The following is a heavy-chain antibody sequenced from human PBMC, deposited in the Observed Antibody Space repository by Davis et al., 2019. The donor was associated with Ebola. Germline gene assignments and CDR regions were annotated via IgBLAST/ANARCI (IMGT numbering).Heavy chain of an antibody. J-gene: IGHJ4*02. D-gene: IGHD5-24*01. CDR1: GYSFTSYW. CDR2: IYPGDSDT. CDR3: ARRVADGYKTKSFDL. V-gene: IGHV5-51*01. Sequence: GESLKISCKGSGYSFTSYWIGWVRQMPGKGLEWMGIIYPGDSDTRYSPSFQGQVTISADKSINTAYLQWSRLEASDTAVYYCARRVADGYKTKSFDLWGQGTPVTVSS.